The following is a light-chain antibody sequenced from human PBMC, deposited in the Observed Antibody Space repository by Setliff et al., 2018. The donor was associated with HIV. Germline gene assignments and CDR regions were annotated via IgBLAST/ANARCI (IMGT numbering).Light chain of an antibody. V-gene: IGLV2-14*01. Sequence: QSVLTQPASVSGSPGQSITISCSGTSSDIGSYNYVSWYQQYPGKAPKLILYDVGRRPSGDFSRFSGSKSGDTASLTISGLQAEDEAHYYCSSYTTSSTFGYVVFGGGTKVTVL. J-gene: IGLJ2*01. CDR3: SSYTTSSTFGYVV. CDR1: SSDIGSYNY. CDR2: DVG.